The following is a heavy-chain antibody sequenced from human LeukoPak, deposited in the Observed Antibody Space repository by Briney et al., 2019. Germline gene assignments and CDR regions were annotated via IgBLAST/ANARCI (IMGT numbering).Heavy chain of an antibody. CDR3: ARVTGYMIEDYFDY. V-gene: IGHV4-59*01. Sequence: SETLSLTCTVSGGSISSYYWSWIRQPPGKGLEWIGYIYYSGSTNYNPSLKSRVTISVDTSKNQFSLKLSSVTAADTAVYYCARVTGYMIEDYFDYWGQGTLVTVPS. CDR2: IYYSGST. J-gene: IGHJ4*02. D-gene: IGHD3-22*01. CDR1: GGSISSYY.